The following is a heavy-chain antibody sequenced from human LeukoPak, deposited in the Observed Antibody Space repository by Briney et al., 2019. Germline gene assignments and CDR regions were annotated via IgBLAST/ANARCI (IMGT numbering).Heavy chain of an antibody. CDR1: GFTFSSYG. V-gene: IGHV3-30*02. J-gene: IGHJ4*02. CDR2: IRYDGSNK. Sequence: GGSLRLSCAASGFTFSSYGMHWVRQAPGKGLEWVAFIRYDGSNKYYADSVKGRFTISRDNSKNTLYLQMNSLRAEDTAVYYCAKDRRQYYYDSSGPPDYWGQGTLVTVSS. D-gene: IGHD3-22*01. CDR3: AKDRRQYYYDSSGPPDY.